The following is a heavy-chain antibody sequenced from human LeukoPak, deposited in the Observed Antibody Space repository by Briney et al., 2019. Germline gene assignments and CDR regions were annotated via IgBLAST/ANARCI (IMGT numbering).Heavy chain of an antibody. Sequence: GGSPRLSCAASGFTFSSYEMNWVRQAPGKGLEWVSYISSSGSTIYYADSVKGRFTISRDNAKNSLYLQMNSLRAEDTAVYYCARERTTIVSGTTIGAYWGQGTLVTVSS. D-gene: IGHD2/OR15-2a*01. J-gene: IGHJ4*02. V-gene: IGHV3-48*03. CDR2: ISSSGSTI. CDR1: GFTFSSYE. CDR3: ARERTTIVSGTTIGAY.